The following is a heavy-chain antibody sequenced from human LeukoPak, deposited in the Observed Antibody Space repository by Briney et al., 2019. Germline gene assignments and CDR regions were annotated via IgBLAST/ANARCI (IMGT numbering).Heavy chain of an antibody. CDR1: GFNFNNYP. CDR3: AKENPVGGTNYFDY. D-gene: IGHD1-26*01. Sequence: PGGCLRLSGAASGFNFNNYPMSWVRRAPGKGLEWVSAITSSGDTTYYADSVRGRFTISRDNSKNTLYLQMNTLRAEDRAVYYCAKENPVGGTNYFDYWGQGTLVTVSS. V-gene: IGHV3-23*01. CDR2: ITSSGDTT. J-gene: IGHJ4*02.